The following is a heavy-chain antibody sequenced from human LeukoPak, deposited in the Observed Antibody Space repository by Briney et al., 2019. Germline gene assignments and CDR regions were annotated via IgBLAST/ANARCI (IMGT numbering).Heavy chain of an antibody. CDR3: ASRLYGYTSGWYDY. D-gene: IGHD6-19*01. V-gene: IGHV4-59*01. J-gene: IGHJ4*02. Sequence: SETLSLTCTVSGGSISSYYWSWIRQSPGKGLEWIGYIYYTGSTNYNPSLKSRVTISVDTSKNQFSLKVSSVTAGDTAVYYCASRLYGYTSGWYDYWGQGSLVTVSS. CDR2: IYYTGST. CDR1: GGSISSYY.